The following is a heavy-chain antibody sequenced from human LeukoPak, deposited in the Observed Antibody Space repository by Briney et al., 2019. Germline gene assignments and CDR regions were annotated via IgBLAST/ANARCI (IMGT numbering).Heavy chain of an antibody. V-gene: IGHV1-46*01. CDR1: GYTFTSYY. CDR2: INPSGGST. Sequence: ASVKVSCKASGYTFTSYYMHWVRQAPGQGLEWMGIINPSGGSTSYAQKFQGRVTMTRDTSTSTVYMELRSLRSEDTAVYYCARMGCSSTSCYGIDWFDPWGRGTLVTVSS. CDR3: ARMGCSSTSCYGIDWFDP. D-gene: IGHD2-2*01. J-gene: IGHJ5*02.